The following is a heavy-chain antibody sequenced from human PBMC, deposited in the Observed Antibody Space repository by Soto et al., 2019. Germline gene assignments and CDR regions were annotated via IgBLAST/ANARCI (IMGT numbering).Heavy chain of an antibody. CDR2: IIPIFGTA. CDR3: ARPALDYGGNSNWFDT. CDR1: GGTFSSYA. D-gene: IGHD4-17*01. V-gene: IGHV1-69*06. J-gene: IGHJ5*02. Sequence: SVKVSCKASGGTFSSYAISWVRQAPGQGLEWMGGIIPIFGTANYAQKFQGRVTITADKSTSTAYMELSSLRSEDTAVYYCARPALDYGGNSNWFDTWGQGTLVTVSS.